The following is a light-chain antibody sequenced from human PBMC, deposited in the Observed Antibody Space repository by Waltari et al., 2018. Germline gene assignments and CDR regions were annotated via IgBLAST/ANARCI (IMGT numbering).Light chain of an antibody. CDR2: DVH. CDR1: SSDVGHYDY. CDR3: YSFTTSSTRV. J-gene: IGLJ1*01. V-gene: IGLV2-14*03. Sequence: QSALTQPASVSGSPGQSITISCTGTSSDVGHYDYVSWFQQHPGNAPKLMIYDVHTLPSGGSTRVSGSKSGNTASLTISGLQAEDEADYYCYSFTTSSTRVFGTGTKVTVL.